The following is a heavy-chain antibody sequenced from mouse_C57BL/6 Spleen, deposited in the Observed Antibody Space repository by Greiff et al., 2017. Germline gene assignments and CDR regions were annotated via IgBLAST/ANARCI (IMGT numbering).Heavy chain of an antibody. D-gene: IGHD2-4*01. Sequence: QVQLQQPGAELVMPGASVKLSCKASGYTFTSYWMHWVKQRPGKGLEWIGELDPSASYTNYNQKFKGKSTLTVDKSSSTAYMQLSSLTSEDSAVYYWACDYPYWGQGTLVTVSA. CDR1: GYTFTSYW. CDR2: LDPSASYT. J-gene: IGHJ3*01. V-gene: IGHV1-69*01. CDR3: ACDYPY.